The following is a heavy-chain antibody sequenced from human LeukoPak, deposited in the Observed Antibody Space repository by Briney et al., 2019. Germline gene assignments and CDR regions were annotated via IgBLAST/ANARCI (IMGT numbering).Heavy chain of an antibody. D-gene: IGHD2-2*01. V-gene: IGHV4-59*01. CDR1: GGSISSYY. J-gene: IGHJ4*02. CDR2: IYYSGRT. CDR3: ARGPSRYYFDY. Sequence: SETLSLTCTVSGGSISSYYWSWIRQPPGKGLEWTGYIYYSGRTNYNPSLKSRVTISVDTSKNQFSLKLSSVTAADTAVYYCARGPSRYYFDYWGQGTLVTVSS.